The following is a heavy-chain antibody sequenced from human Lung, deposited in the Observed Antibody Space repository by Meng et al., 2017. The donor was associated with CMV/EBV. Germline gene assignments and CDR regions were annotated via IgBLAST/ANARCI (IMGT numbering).Heavy chain of an antibody. Sequence: ASXXVSXKASGYTFTSYGISWVRQAPGQGLEWMGWISAYNGNTNYAQKLQGRVTMTTDTSTSTAYMELRSLRSDDTAVYYCARALGYCSSTSCYRGYYFDYWXPGNXVTGAS. CDR2: ISAYNGNT. J-gene: IGHJ4*02. D-gene: IGHD2-2*01. CDR1: GYTFTSYG. V-gene: IGHV1-18*01. CDR3: ARALGYCSSTSCYRGYYFDY.